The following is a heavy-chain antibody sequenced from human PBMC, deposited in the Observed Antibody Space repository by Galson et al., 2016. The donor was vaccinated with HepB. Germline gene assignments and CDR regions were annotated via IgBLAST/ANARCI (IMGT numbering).Heavy chain of an antibody. D-gene: IGHD1-26*01. J-gene: IGHJ5*02. CDR1: GYSFTNYW. CDR3: SRLRSGSLPSDA. CDR2: IDPGDSFT. V-gene: IGHV5-10-1*01. Sequence: QSGAEVKKPGESLRISCTGSGYSFTNYWINWVRQMPGKGLEWMGRIDPGDSFTNYRPSFQVHVTISADKSISTAYLQWSSLKASDTAMYYCSRLRSGSLPSDAWGQGTLVTVSS.